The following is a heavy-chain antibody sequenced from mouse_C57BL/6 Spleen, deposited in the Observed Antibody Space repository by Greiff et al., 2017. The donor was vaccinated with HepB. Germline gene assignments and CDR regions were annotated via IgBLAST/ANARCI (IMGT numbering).Heavy chain of an antibody. CDR2: ISSGSSTI. D-gene: IGHD4-1*01. Sequence: DVHLVESGGGLVKPGGSLKLSCAASGFTFSDYGMHWVRQAPEKGLEWVAYISSGSSTIYYADTVKGRFTISRDNAKNTLFLQMTSLRSEDTAMYYCARGLGPLTFFDYWGQGTTLTVSS. CDR1: GFTFSDYG. CDR3: ARGLGPLTFFDY. J-gene: IGHJ2*01. V-gene: IGHV5-17*01.